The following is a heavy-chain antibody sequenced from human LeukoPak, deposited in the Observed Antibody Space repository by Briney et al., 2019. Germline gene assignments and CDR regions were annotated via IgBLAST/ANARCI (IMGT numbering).Heavy chain of an antibody. CDR3: ARDSGYCSGGSCPKDFDY. D-gene: IGHD2-15*01. Sequence: ASVKVSCKASGYTFTIYYMHWVRQAPGQGLEWMGIINPSGGSTSYAQKFQGRVTMTRDTSTSTVYMELSSLRSEDTAVYYCARDSGYCSGGSCPKDFDYWGQGTLVTVSS. CDR1: GYTFTIYY. J-gene: IGHJ4*02. V-gene: IGHV1-46*01. CDR2: INPSGGST.